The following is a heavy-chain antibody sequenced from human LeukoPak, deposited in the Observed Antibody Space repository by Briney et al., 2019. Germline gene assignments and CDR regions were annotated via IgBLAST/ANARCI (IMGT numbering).Heavy chain of an antibody. D-gene: IGHD6-13*01. CDR2: IYYSGST. J-gene: IGHJ4*02. CDR1: GGSVSSSSYY. Sequence: SETLSLTCTVSGGSVSSSSYYWGWIRQPPGKGLEWIGNIYYSGSTYYNPSLKSRVTISEDTSKNQFSLKLSSVTAADTAVYYCARRSSSWYSKIDSWGQGTLVTVSS. CDR3: ARRSSSWYSKIDS. V-gene: IGHV4-39*01.